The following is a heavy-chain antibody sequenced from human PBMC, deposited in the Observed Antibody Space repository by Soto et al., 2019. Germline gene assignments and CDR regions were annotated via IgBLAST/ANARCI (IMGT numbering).Heavy chain of an antibody. CDR3: ARDPHYYYGWAYYYMDG. D-gene: IGHD3-10*01. CDR1: GFTFSSYS. CDR2: ISSSSSYI. Sequence: PGGSLRLSCAASGFTFSSYSMNWVRQAPGKGLEWVSSISSSSSYIYYADSVKGRFTISRDNAKNSLYLQMNSLRAEDTAVYYCARDPHYYYGWAYYYMDGWGKGTTVTVSS. V-gene: IGHV3-21*01. J-gene: IGHJ6*03.